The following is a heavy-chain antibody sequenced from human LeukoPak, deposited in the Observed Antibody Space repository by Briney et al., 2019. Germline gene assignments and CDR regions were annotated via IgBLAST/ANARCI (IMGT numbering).Heavy chain of an antibody. CDR2: ISGSGGST. Sequence: GGSLRLSCAASGFTFSSYAMSWVRQAPGKGLEWVSGISGSGGSTYYADSVKGQFTISRDNSKNTLYLQMNSLRAEDTAVYYCANSYDFWSGYYPKADYWGQGTLVTVSS. J-gene: IGHJ4*02. CDR3: ANSYDFWSGYYPKADY. V-gene: IGHV3-23*01. D-gene: IGHD3-3*01. CDR1: GFTFSSYA.